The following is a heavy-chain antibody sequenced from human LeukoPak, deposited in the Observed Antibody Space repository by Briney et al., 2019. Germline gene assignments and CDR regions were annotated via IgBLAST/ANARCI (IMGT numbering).Heavy chain of an antibody. J-gene: IGHJ6*03. V-gene: IGHV4-34*01. CDR1: GGSFSDYY. CDR3: ARRAVETTFYYYYYMDV. D-gene: IGHD2/OR15-2a*01. Sequence: SETLSLTCAVYGGSFSDYYWSWIRQPPGKGLEWVGDIYHDGSTNYNPSLKSRVTISVDTSKNQFSLKVSSVTAADTAAYYCARRAVETTFYYYYYMDVWGKGTTVTVSS. CDR2: IYHDGST.